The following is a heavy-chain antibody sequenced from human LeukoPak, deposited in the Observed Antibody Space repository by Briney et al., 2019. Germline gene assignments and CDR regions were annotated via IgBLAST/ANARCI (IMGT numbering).Heavy chain of an antibody. CDR2: IWYDGSKK. Sequence: GGSLRLSCAASGFTFSSYSMNWVRQAPGKGLEWVAVIWYDGSKKDYADSVKGRFSIPRDNSENTVYLQMNSLRAEDTAVYYCARDQGGYGDYSLDYWGQGTLVTVSS. CDR3: ARDQGGYGDYSLDY. J-gene: IGHJ4*02. V-gene: IGHV3-33*08. CDR1: GFTFSSYS. D-gene: IGHD4-17*01.